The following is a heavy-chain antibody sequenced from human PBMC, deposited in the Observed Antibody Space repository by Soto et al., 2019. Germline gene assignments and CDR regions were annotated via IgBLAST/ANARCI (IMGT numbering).Heavy chain of an antibody. CDR1: GYTFTSYD. V-gene: IGHV1-8*01. CDR2: MNPNSGKT. J-gene: IGHJ6*02. Sequence: QVQLVQSGAEVKKPGASVKVSCKASGYTFTSYDINWVRQATGQGLEWMGWMNPNSGKTGYAQKFQGRVTMTRNTSISTAYMALSSLRSEDTAVYYCARWPDGYYYYGMDVWGQGTTVTVSS. CDR3: ARWPDGYYYYGMDV.